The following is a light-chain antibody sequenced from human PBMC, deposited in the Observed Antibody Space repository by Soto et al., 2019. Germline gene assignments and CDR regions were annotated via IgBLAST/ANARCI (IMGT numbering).Light chain of an antibody. Sequence: DIVMTQSPDSLAVSLGERATINCKSSQSVLYSSNNKKYSTWYLQKPGQSPQLLIYEVSTRVSGVPDRFSGSGSGTDFTLEISRVETDDVGIYYCMQSTQLPPTFGQGTRLEIK. J-gene: IGKJ5*01. CDR1: QSVLYSSNNKKY. CDR2: EVS. V-gene: IGKV4-1*01. CDR3: MQSTQLPPT.